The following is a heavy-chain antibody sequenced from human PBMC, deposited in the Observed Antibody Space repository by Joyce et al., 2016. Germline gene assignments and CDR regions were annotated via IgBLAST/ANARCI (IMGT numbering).Heavy chain of an antibody. J-gene: IGHJ6*02. CDR2: INSDGSTT. V-gene: IGHV3-74*01. Sequence: EVQLVESGGGLVQPGGSLRLSCVASGFTFSRYWIHWVRQAPGKGLVWVSRINSDGSTTNCADSVRGRFTISRDNAKNTLFVEMGSLRTEDTAVYYCAREGYSYYYGLDVWGQGTTVTVSS. CDR1: GFTFSRYW. D-gene: IGHD3-22*01. CDR3: AREGYSYYYGLDV.